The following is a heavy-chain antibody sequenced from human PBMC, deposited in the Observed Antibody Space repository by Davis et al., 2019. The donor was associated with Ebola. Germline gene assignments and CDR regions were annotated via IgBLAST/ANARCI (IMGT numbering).Heavy chain of an antibody. CDR1: GFKFGSYT. CDR3: ARSGIVATGTGMDV. V-gene: IGHV3-53*01. Sequence: GGSLRLSCAASGFKFGSYTMNWVRQAPGKGLEWVSLMYAVGNTFYADSVKGRFTISRDNSKNTIYLQMNSLRAEDTAMYYCARSGIVATGTGMDVWGKGTTVTVSS. J-gene: IGHJ6*04. CDR2: MYAVGNT. D-gene: IGHD6-13*01.